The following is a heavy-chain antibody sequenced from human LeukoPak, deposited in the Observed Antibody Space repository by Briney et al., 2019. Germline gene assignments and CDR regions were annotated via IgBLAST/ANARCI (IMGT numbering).Heavy chain of an antibody. J-gene: IGHJ6*03. CDR2: ISAYNGNT. CDR3: ARESGDYYMDV. D-gene: IGHD1-14*01. Sequence: ASVKVSCKASGYTFTSYGISWVRQAPGQGLEWMGWISAYNGNTNYAQKLQGRVTMTRDTSTSTVYMELSSLRSEDTAVYYCARESGDYYMDVWGKGTTVTISS. CDR1: GYTFTSYG. V-gene: IGHV1-18*01.